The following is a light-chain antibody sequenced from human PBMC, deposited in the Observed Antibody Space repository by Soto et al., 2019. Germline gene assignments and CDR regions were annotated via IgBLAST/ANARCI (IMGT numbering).Light chain of an antibody. Sequence: QSALTQPPSASGSPGQSVTISCTGTSSDVGAYNYVSWYQQHPGKAPKLMIYEVSERPSGVPDRFSGSKSGNTASLTVSGLQSEEEAEYYCGVYTGRLMFGGGTKLTVL. CDR1: SSDVGAYNY. CDR3: GVYTGRLM. CDR2: EVS. V-gene: IGLV2-8*01. J-gene: IGLJ3*02.